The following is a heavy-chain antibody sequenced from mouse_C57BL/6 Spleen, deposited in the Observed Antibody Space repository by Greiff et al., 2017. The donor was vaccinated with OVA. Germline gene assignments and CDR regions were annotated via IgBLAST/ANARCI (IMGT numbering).Heavy chain of an antibody. CDR1: GYTFTSYG. CDR3: ARGDGYDGFAY. V-gene: IGHV1-81*01. J-gene: IGHJ3*01. Sequence: VQLQQSGAELARPGASVKLSCKASGYTFTSYGISWVKQRTGQGLEWIGEIYPRSGNTYYNEKFKGKATLTADKSSSTAYMELRSLTSEDSAVYFCARGDGYDGFAYWGQGTLVTVSA. D-gene: IGHD2-2*01. CDR2: IYPRSGNT.